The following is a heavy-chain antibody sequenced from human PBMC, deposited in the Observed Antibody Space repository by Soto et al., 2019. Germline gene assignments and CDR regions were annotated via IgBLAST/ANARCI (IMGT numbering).Heavy chain of an antibody. Sequence: SETLSLSCTVSGGSISSYYWSWIRQPPGKGLEWIGYIYYSGSTNYNPSLKSRVTISVDTSKNQFSLKLSSVTAADTAVYYCARDSPTWYDSSGHYFDYWGQGTLVTVSS. D-gene: IGHD3-22*01. CDR1: GGSISSYY. CDR3: ARDSPTWYDSSGHYFDY. J-gene: IGHJ4*02. V-gene: IGHV4-59*01. CDR2: IYYSGST.